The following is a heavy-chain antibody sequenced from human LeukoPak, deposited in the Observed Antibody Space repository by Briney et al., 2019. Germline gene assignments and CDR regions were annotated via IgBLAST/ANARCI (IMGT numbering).Heavy chain of an antibody. J-gene: IGHJ6*03. CDR2: ISSSDSSI. V-gene: IGHV3-11*04. CDR1: GFTFSDYY. Sequence: GGSLRLSCAASGFTFSDYYMSWIRQAPGKGLEWVSYISSSDSSIYYADSVKGRFTISRDNTKNSLYLQMNSLRAEDTAPYYCARILEGYHYYMDVWGKGTTVTVSS. CDR3: ARILEGYHYYMDV.